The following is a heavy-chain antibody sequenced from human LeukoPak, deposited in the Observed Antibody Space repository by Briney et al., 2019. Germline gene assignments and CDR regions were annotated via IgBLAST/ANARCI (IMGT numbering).Heavy chain of an antibody. Sequence: GGSLRLSCAAYGFTFSSYSMNWVRQAPGKGREWVSSISSSSSYIYYADSVKGRFPISSDNAKNSLYLQMNSLRAEDTAVYYCARSGVAGTHYYYYMDVWGKGTPVTVSS. D-gene: IGHD6-19*01. V-gene: IGHV3-21*01. CDR2: ISSSSSYI. CDR1: GFTFSSYS. J-gene: IGHJ6*03. CDR3: ARSGVAGTHYYYYMDV.